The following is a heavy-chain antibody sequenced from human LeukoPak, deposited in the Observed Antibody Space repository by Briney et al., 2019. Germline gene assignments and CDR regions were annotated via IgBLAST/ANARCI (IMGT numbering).Heavy chain of an antibody. CDR2: INPTGGGT. J-gene: IGHJ3*02. CDR3: ARERGYASSSCYTSDAFDI. V-gene: IGHV1-2*02. Sequence: ASVKVSCKTSGYTFIGYSIHWVRQAPGHGLEWMGWINPTGGGTIYAQRFQGRVSMTRDTSINTAYMELSRLRSDDTAVYFCARERGYASSSCYTSDAFDIWGQGTVVTVSS. D-gene: IGHD2-2*02. CDR1: GYTFIGYS.